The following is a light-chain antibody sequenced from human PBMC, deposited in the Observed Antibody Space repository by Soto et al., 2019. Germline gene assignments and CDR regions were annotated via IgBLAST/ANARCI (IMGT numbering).Light chain of an antibody. CDR1: QSISSY. CDR2: DTS. Sequence: VGTHSPAPMSLSPGERATLSCRASQSISSYLAWYQQKPGQAPRLLMYDTSYRATGIPARFSGSGSGTDFPLTISSLAPEDFAVYYCQQRSNWPWTFGQGTKVDIK. J-gene: IGKJ1*01. CDR3: QQRSNWPWT. V-gene: IGKV3-11*01.